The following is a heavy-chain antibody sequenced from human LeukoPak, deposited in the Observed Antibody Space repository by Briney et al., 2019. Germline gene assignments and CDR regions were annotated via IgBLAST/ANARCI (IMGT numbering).Heavy chain of an antibody. V-gene: IGHV3-30-3*01. CDR2: ISYDGSNK. J-gene: IGHJ4*02. Sequence: GGSLRLSCAASGFTFSSYAMHWVRQAPGKGLEWVAVISYDGSNKYYADSVKGRFTVSRDNSKNTLYLQMNSLRAEDTAVYYCAKGSYYFDYWGQGTLVTVSS. CDR3: AKGSYYFDY. CDR1: GFTFSSYA.